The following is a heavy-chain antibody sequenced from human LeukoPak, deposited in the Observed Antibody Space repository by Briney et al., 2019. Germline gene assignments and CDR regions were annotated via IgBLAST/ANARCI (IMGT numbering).Heavy chain of an antibody. J-gene: IGHJ6*03. CDR1: GYTFTSYG. D-gene: IGHD2-15*01. CDR2: ISAYNVNT. Sequence: ASVKVSCKASGYTFTSYGIIWLRQAPGHRLEWIGWISAYNVNTNYAQKLQGRVTMTTDTSTSTAYMELRSLRSDDTAVYYCARGPPDIVVVVAADYYYYYMDVWGKGTTVTISS. CDR3: ARGPPDIVVVVAADYYYYYMDV. V-gene: IGHV1-18*01.